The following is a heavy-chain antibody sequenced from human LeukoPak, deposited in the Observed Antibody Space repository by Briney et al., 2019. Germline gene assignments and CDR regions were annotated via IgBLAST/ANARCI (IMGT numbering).Heavy chain of an antibody. CDR1: GDSISTTTYY. D-gene: IGHD2-21*02. J-gene: IGHJ5*02. Sequence: PSETLSLTCTVSGDSISTTTYYWAWIRQPPGKGLEWIGPIYYSGSTYYNPSLKSRVTISVDTSKNQFSLKLTSVTAADTALYYCARLRVVTALFDPWGQGTLVTVSS. CDR3: ARLRVVTALFDP. V-gene: IGHV4-39*01. CDR2: IYYSGST.